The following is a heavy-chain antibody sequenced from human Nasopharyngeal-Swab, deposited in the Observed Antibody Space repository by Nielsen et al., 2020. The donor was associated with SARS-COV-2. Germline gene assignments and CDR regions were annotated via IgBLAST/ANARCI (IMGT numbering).Heavy chain of an antibody. CDR1: GFTFSDSA. J-gene: IGHJ4*02. D-gene: IGHD2-15*01. CDR2: IRSKGNNYAT. Sequence: GESLKISCAASGFTFSDSAIHWVRQASGKGLAWVGRIRSKGNNYATAYAASVKGRFTIFRDDPTNTAYLQMNSLKTEDTAVYYCTRCGGGCYSGRDYWGQGTLVIVSS. CDR3: TRCGGGCYSGRDY. V-gene: IGHV3-73*01.